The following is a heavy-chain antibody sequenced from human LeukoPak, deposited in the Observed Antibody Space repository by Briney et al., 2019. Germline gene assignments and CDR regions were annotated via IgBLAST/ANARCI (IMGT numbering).Heavy chain of an antibody. CDR3: ATRANSDA. Sequence: SETLSLTCNVSGGSISRSSFFWGWIRQPPGKGLEWIGTIYYSGSTYYNPSLKSRVTISVDTSKNQFSLNLRSVTAADTAVYYCATRANSDAWGQGTLVTVSS. CDR1: GGSISRSSFF. J-gene: IGHJ4*02. CDR2: IYYSGST. V-gene: IGHV4-39*07.